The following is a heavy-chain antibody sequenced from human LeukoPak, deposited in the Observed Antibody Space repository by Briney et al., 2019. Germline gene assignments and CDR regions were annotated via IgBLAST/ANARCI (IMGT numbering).Heavy chain of an antibody. J-gene: IGHJ6*02. V-gene: IGHV4-59*01. D-gene: IGHD2-2*01. CDR1: GGSISSYY. Sequence: SETLSLTCTISGGSISSYYWSWIRQPPGKGLEWIGYIYYSGSTNYNPSLKSRVTISVDTYKNQFSLKLSSVTAADTAVYYCARDSIYYYGMDVWGQGTTVTVSS. CDR3: ARDSIYYYGMDV. CDR2: IYYSGST.